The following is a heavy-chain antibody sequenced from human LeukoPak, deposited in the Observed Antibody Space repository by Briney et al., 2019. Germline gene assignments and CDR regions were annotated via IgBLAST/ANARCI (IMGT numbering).Heavy chain of an antibody. D-gene: IGHD1-26*01. CDR2: VNHSGST. V-gene: IGHV4-34*01. Sequence: SETLSLTCAVYGGSFSGYYWSWIRQPPGKGLEWIGEVNHSGSTNYNPSLKSRVTISVDTSKNQFSLKLSSVTAADTAVYYCARGVGATAFDYWGQGTLVTVSS. CDR1: GGSFSGYY. CDR3: ARGVGATAFDY. J-gene: IGHJ4*02.